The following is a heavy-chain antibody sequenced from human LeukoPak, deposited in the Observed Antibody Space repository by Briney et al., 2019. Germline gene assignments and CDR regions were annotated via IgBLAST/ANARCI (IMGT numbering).Heavy chain of an antibody. CDR2: INMDGSIT. Sequence: GGSLRLSCAASGFTFSSYWMHWVRQAPGKGLVWVSRINMDGSITSYADSVKGRFTISRDNSKNTLYLQMNSLRAEDTAVYYCAKDIGGSGWYYFDYWGQGTLVTVSS. J-gene: IGHJ4*02. CDR1: GFTFSSYW. V-gene: IGHV3-74*01. D-gene: IGHD6-19*01. CDR3: AKDIGGSGWYYFDY.